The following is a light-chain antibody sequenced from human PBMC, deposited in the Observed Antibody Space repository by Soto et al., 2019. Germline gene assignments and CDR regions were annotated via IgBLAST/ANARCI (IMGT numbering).Light chain of an antibody. J-gene: IGLJ1*01. Sequence: QSALTQPASVSGSLGQSITISCTGTGSDIAGYNYISWYQQLPGKAPKLMIYEVTIRPSGISNRFSGSKSGNTASLTISGLQAEDEADYFCKSYAGSNTYVFGSGTKLTVL. CDR3: KSYAGSNTYV. V-gene: IGLV2-14*01. CDR1: GSDIAGYNY. CDR2: EVT.